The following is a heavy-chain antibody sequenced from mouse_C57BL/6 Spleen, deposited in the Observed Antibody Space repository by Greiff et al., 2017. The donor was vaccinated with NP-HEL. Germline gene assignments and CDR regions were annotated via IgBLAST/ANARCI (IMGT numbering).Heavy chain of an antibody. V-gene: IGHV5-12*01. CDR2: ISNGGGST. D-gene: IGHD1-1*01. J-gene: IGHJ1*03. Sequence: EVMLVESGGGLVQPGGSLKLSCAASGFTFSDYYMYWVRQTPEKRLEWVAYISNGGGSTYYPDTVKGRFTISRDNAKNTLYLQMSRLKSEDTAMYYCARWGSSDWYFDVWGTGTTVTVSS. CDR1: GFTFSDYY. CDR3: ARWGSSDWYFDV.